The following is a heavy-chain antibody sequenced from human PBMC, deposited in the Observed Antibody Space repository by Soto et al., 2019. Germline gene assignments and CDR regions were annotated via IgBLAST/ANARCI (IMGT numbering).Heavy chain of an antibody. J-gene: IGHJ4*02. Sequence: GGSLRLSCAASGFTFSSFWMTWVRQAPGKGLEWVANIKQDGNEKYYVDSVKGRFTIFRDNAKNSLFLQMNSLRAEDTAVYYCAREAYRGYSYPMFWGRGTLVTVSS. D-gene: IGHD5-18*01. CDR1: GFTFSSFW. V-gene: IGHV3-7*01. CDR3: AREAYRGYSYPMF. CDR2: IKQDGNEK.